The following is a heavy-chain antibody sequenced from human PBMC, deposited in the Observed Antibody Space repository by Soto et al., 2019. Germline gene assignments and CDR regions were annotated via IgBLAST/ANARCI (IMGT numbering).Heavy chain of an antibody. CDR2: ISGGGGST. CDR3: AKKSRSQYYFDY. D-gene: IGHD6-13*01. CDR1: GFTFSSYA. J-gene: IGHJ4*02. Sequence: GGSLRLSCAASGFTFSSYAMSWVRQAPGKGLEWVSAISGGGGSTYYADSVKGRFTISRDNSKNTLYLQMNSLRAEDTAVYYCAKKSRSQYYFDYWGQGTLVTVSS. V-gene: IGHV3-23*01.